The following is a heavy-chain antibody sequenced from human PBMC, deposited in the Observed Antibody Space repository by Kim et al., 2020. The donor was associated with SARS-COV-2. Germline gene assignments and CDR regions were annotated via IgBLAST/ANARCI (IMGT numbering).Heavy chain of an antibody. Sequence: GKGLGWVGVIYPGVSDTRYRPSFQGQVTISADKSISTAYLQWSSLKAWDTAMYYCASSIRYFDWLLFDYWGQGTLVTVSS. CDR2: IYPGVSDT. V-gene: IGHV5-51*01. J-gene: IGHJ4*02. D-gene: IGHD3-9*01. CDR3: ASSIRYFDWLLFDY.